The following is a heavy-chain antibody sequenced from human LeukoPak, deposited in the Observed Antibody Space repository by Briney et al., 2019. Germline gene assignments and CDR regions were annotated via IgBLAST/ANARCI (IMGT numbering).Heavy chain of an antibody. J-gene: IGHJ3*02. CDR3: ASTYYYDSSGYYLDAFDI. Sequence: GASVKVSCKASGYTCTSYDINWVRQATGQGLEWMGWMNPNSGNTGYAQKFQGRVTMTRNASISTAYMELSSLRSEDTAVYYCASTYYYDSSGYYLDAFDIWGQGTMVTVSS. CDR1: GYTCTSYD. D-gene: IGHD3-22*01. V-gene: IGHV1-8*01. CDR2: MNPNSGNT.